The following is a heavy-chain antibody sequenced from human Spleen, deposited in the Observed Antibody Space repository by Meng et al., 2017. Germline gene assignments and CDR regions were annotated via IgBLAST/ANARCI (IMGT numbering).Heavy chain of an antibody. CDR3: ARDDYGTLDY. CDR2: IWFDGSKD. CDR1: GFYFNNAW. V-gene: IGHV3-33*08. Sequence: GESLKISCAASGFYFNNAWMSWVRQAPGQGLEWLAPIWFDGSKDYYVDSVKGRFIIFRDNSKNTVYLQMNSLRAEDTAVYYCARDDYGTLDYWGQGTLVTVSS. D-gene: IGHD4/OR15-4a*01. J-gene: IGHJ4*02.